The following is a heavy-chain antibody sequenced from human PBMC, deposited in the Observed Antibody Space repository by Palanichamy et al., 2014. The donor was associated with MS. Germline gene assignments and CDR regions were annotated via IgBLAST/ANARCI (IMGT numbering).Heavy chain of an antibody. V-gene: IGHV4-38-2*01. CDR2: IYHSGST. J-gene: IGHJ4*02. Sequence: QVQLQESGPGLVKPSETLSLTCAVSGYSISSGYCWGWIRQPPGKGLEWIGSIYHSGSTYYNPSLKSRVTISVDTSKNQFSLKLSSVTAADTAVYYCARHRGPSTVPPYYFDYWGQGTLVTVSS. CDR1: GYSISSGYC. CDR3: ARHRGPSTVPPYYFDY. D-gene: IGHD4-11*01.